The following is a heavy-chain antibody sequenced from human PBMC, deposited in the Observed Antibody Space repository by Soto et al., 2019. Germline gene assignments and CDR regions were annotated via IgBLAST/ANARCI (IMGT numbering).Heavy chain of an antibody. CDR2: ISGSGDSN. Sequence: GGSLRLSCAASGFTFSSYALSWVRQGPGKGLEWVSGISGSGDSNHYSYSLKGRFTISRDNSKNTLFLQMNSLRAEDTAVYYCARIPFDHVWGTDRYSPNLDYWGQGTQVTVS. V-gene: IGHV3-23*01. CDR3: ARIPFDHVWGTDRYSPNLDY. D-gene: IGHD3-16*02. J-gene: IGHJ4*02. CDR1: GFTFSSYA.